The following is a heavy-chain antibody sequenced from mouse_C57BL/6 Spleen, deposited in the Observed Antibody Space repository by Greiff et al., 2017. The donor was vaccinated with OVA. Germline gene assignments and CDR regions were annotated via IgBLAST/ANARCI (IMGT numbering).Heavy chain of an antibody. V-gene: IGHV1-64*01. Sequence: QVQLKQPGAELVKPGASVKLSCKASGYTFTSYWMHWVKQRPGPGLEWIGMIHPNSGSTNYNEKFKSKATLTVDKSSSTAYMQLSSRTSEDSAVDYCERAYGSSLYYYAMDYWGQGTSVTVSS. J-gene: IGHJ4*01. CDR2: IHPNSGST. CDR3: ERAYGSSLYYYAMDY. D-gene: IGHD1-1*01. CDR1: GYTFTSYW.